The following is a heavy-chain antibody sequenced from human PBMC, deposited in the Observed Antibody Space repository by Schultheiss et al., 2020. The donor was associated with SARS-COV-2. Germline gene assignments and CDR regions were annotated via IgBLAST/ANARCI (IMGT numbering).Heavy chain of an antibody. D-gene: IGHD4-17*01. CDR2: INHSGST. CDR3: ARQYGHLDY. Sequence: SETLSLTCTVSGGSISSSSYYWSWIRQPPGKGLEWIGEINHSGSTNYNPSLKSRVTISVDTSKNQFSLKLSSVTAADTAVYYCARQYGHLDYWGQGTLVTVSS. CDR1: GGSISSSSYY. J-gene: IGHJ4*02. V-gene: IGHV4-39*01.